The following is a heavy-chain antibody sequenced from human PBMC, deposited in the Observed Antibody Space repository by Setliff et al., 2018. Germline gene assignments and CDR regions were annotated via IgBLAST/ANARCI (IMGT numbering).Heavy chain of an antibody. V-gene: IGHV3-23*01. CDR2: ISGSGGST. J-gene: IGHJ6*03. D-gene: IGHD6-13*01. CDR3: AKVRSSAWSIVYYYMDV. CDR1: GFTFSSYA. Sequence: GESLRLSCAASGFTFSSYATNWVRQAPGKGLEWVSAISGSGGSTYYADSVKGRFTISRDNSKNTLYLQMNSLRAEDTAVYYCAKVRSSAWSIVYYYMDVWGKGTTVTVS.